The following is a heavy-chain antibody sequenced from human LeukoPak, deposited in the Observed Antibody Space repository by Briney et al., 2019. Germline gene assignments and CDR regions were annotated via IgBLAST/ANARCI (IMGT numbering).Heavy chain of an antibody. Sequence: GGSLRLSCAASGFTFDDYAMHWVRQAPGKGLEWVSGISWNSGSIGYADSVKGRFTISRDNAKNSLYLQMNSLRAEDTALYYCAKDIRFGSGSYYPTFDYWGQGTLVTVSS. CDR3: AKDIRFGSGSYYPTFDY. CDR1: GFTFDDYA. D-gene: IGHD3-10*01. CDR2: ISWNSGSI. J-gene: IGHJ4*02. V-gene: IGHV3-9*01.